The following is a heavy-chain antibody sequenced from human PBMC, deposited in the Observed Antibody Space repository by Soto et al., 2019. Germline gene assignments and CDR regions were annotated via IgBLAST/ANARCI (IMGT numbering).Heavy chain of an antibody. CDR1: GGSISSYY. CDR2: IYYSGST. V-gene: IGHV4-59*01. Sequence: SETLSLTCTVSGGSISSYYWSWIRQPPGKGLEWIGYIYYSGSTNYNPSLKSRVTISVDTSKNQFSLKLSSVTAADTAVYYCARPKVTGIIPNWFCPRGQGTPGT. J-gene: IGHJ5*02. CDR3: ARPKVTGIIPNWFCP. D-gene: IGHD3-16*01.